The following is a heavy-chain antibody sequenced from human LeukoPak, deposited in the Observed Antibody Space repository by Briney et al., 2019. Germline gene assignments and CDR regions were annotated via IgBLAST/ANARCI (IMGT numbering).Heavy chain of an antibody. V-gene: IGHV4-38-2*01. CDR1: GYSISSGYY. J-gene: IGHJ4*02. Sequence: SETLSLTCAVSGYSISSGYYWGWIRQAPGKGLEWIGSIYHSGRTPYNPSLTSRVPISVDTPKNQFSLKLSAVTAADTAVYYCARNGTSSYFDYWGQGTLVTVSS. D-gene: IGHD2-2*01. CDR3: ARNGTSSYFDY. CDR2: IYHSGRT.